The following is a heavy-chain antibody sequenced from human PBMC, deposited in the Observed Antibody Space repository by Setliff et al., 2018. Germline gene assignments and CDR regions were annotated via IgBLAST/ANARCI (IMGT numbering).Heavy chain of an antibody. D-gene: IGHD3-3*01. CDR2: IHSGGGT. CDR1: GDSISNTNYY. CDR3: VRRRTGPGGVFDF. J-gene: IGHJ4*02. V-gene: IGHV4-39*01. Sequence: PSETLSLTCSVSGDSISNTNYYWGWIRQPPGKGLEWIGHIHSGGGTYYDPSLKSRLTISKDTSKNQFSLNLSSVTATDTAVYYCVRRRTGPGGVFDFWGPGTLVTVSS.